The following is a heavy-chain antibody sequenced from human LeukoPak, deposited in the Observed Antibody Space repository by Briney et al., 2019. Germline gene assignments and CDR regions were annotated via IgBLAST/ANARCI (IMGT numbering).Heavy chain of an antibody. V-gene: IGHV3-30*03. D-gene: IGHD2-2*02. CDR2: ISYDGSNK. Sequence: PGGSLRLSCAASGFTFSSYWMSWVRQAPGKGLEWVAVISYDGSNKYYADSVKGRFTISRDNSKNTLYLQMNSLRAEDTAVYYCARDGRLYQDAFDIWGQGTMVTVSS. J-gene: IGHJ3*02. CDR1: GFTFSSYW. CDR3: ARDGRLYQDAFDI.